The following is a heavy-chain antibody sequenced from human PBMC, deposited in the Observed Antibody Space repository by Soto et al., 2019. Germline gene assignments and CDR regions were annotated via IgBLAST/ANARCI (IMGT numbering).Heavy chain of an antibody. Sequence: SETLSLTCAVSGGSISSGGYSWSWIRQPPGKGLEWIGYIYHSGSTYYNPSLKSRVTISVDRSKNQFSLKLNSVTAADTAVYYCARVPLYWGQGTLVTVSS. CDR3: ARVPLY. V-gene: IGHV4-30-2*01. CDR1: GGSISSGGYS. J-gene: IGHJ4*02. CDR2: IYHSGST.